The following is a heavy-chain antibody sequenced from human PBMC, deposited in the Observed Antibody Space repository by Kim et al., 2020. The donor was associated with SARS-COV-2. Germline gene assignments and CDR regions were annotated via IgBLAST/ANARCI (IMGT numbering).Heavy chain of an antibody. CDR2: ISSSSSTI. V-gene: IGHV3-48*02. Sequence: GGSLRLSCAASGFTFSSYSMNWVRQAPGKGLEWVSYISSSSSTIYYADSVKGRFTISRDNAKNSLYLQMNSLRDEDTAVYYCARDRYGYGVSYSFDYWGQGTLVTVSS. CDR1: GFTFSSYS. CDR3: ARDRYGYGVSYSFDY. D-gene: IGHD1-26*01. J-gene: IGHJ4*02.